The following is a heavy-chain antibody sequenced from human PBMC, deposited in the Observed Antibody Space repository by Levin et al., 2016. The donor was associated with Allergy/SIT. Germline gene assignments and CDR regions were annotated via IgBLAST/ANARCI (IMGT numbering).Heavy chain of an antibody. J-gene: IGHJ5*02. CDR3: ARAIFGVPDNWFDP. D-gene: IGHD3-3*01. CDR2: IFSNDEK. Sequence: PGKALEWLAHIFSNDEKSYSTSLKSRLTISKDTSKSQVVLTMTNMDPVDTATYYCARAIFGVPDNWFDPWGQGTLVTVSS. V-gene: IGHV2-26*01.